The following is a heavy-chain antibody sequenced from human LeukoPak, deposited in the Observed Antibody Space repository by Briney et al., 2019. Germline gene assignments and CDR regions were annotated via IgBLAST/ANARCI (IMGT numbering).Heavy chain of an antibody. V-gene: IGHV4-59*08. D-gene: IGHD1-26*01. CDR1: GGSIRSYY. J-gene: IGHJ4*02. Sequence: SETLSLTCTVSGGSIRSYYWSWIRQPPGRGLEWIGYTYYSGSTNYNPSLKSRVTISLDTSKNQFSLNLSPVTAADTAVYYCARRRSGSYLDYWGQGTLVTVSS. CDR2: TYYSGST. CDR3: ARRRSGSYLDY.